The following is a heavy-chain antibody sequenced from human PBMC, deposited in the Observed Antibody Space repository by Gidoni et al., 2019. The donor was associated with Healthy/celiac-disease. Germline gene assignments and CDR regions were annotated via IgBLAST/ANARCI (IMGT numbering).Heavy chain of an antibody. V-gene: IGHV3-33*01. CDR1: GFNFSSYG. D-gene: IGHD3-9*01. CDR2: IWYDGSNK. CDR3: ATRYDILTGYPFG. Sequence: QVQLAESGGGVVHPGWSLRLSCAASGFNFSSYGMHWVRQAPGKGLEWVATIWYDGSNKFYADSVKGRFTISRDNSKNTLYLQMNSLRAEDTAVYYCATRYDILTGYPFGWGQGTLVTVSS. J-gene: IGHJ4*02.